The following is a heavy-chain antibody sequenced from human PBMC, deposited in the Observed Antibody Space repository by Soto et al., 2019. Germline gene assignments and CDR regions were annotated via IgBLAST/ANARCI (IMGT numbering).Heavy chain of an antibody. D-gene: IGHD4-17*01. CDR1: GFTFSSYS. CDR3: ARDSIVDGDYYYYYGMGV. J-gene: IGHJ6*02. Sequence: EVQLVESGGGLVKPGGSLRLSCAASGFTFSSYSMNWVRQAPGKGLEWVSSISSSSSYIYYADSVKGRFTISRDNAKNSLYLQMNSLRAEDTAVYYCARDSIVDGDYYYYYGMGVWGQGTTVTVSS. CDR2: ISSSSSYI. V-gene: IGHV3-21*01.